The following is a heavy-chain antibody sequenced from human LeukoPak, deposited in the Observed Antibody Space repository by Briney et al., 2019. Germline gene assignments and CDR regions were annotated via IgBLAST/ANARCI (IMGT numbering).Heavy chain of an antibody. J-gene: IGHJ4*02. D-gene: IGHD2/OR15-2a*01. CDR3: VRDFPNSKPRFDW. Sequence: SWGSLRLSCAASGFTFTSYNFHCVRQAPGKGLQWVGMISYDGNKKYEHSVKGRITISRENSKNTLYLQMSSLRLEDTAVYFCVRDFPNSKPRFDWWGQGTLVTVSS. CDR1: GFTFTSYN. CDR2: ISYDGNKK. V-gene: IGHV3-30*03.